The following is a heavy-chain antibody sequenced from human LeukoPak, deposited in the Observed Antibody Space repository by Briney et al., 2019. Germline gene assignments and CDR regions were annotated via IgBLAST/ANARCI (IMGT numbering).Heavy chain of an antibody. D-gene: IGHD3-10*01. CDR2: LYAAGNT. J-gene: IGHJ4*02. CDR3: AREIVRGVPGW. Sequence: SETLSLTCAVSGYSISSGYHWGWTRQTPGKGLEWIGSLYAAGNTYYSPSLKSRVTIPLDKSKNLFSLDLRSVTAADTAVYYCAREIVRGVPGWWGQGTLVTVSS. CDR1: GYSISSGYH. V-gene: IGHV4-38-2*02.